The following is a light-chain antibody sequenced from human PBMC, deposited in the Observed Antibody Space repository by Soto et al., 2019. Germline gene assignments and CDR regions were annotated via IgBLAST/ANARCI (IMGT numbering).Light chain of an antibody. CDR2: GAS. Sequence: IQMTPSPSSLSASVGDAVTLTCRASHTIATYLNWYQQKPGQVPEVLIYGASSLHVGVPSRFTGSGYGTDFTLTINNLQPEDFAIYYCQQFYYYPHTFGQGTKLEVK. V-gene: IGKV1-39*01. J-gene: IGKJ2*01. CDR3: QQFYYYPHT. CDR1: HTIATY.